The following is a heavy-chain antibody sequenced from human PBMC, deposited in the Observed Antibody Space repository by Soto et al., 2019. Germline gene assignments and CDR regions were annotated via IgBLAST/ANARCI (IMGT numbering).Heavy chain of an antibody. V-gene: IGHV1-69*02. J-gene: IGHJ4*02. Sequence: QVQLVQSGAEVKRPGSSVKVSCKASGDSFSRSTFSWVRQAPGQGLEWMGRFIPMLGIANYAQTFQGGGTITAAKSTSTAYMDLSSLRSEETAVYYCAGLYADTSGNFDYWGQGTLVTVSS. CDR3: AGLYADTSGNFDY. CDR2: FIPMLGIA. CDR1: GDSFSRST. D-gene: IGHD3-16*01.